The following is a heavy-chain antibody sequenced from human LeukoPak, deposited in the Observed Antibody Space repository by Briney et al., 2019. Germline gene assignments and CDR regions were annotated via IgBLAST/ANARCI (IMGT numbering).Heavy chain of an antibody. Sequence: PSETLSLTRTVSGGSISSYFWSWIRQPPGTGLEWIGYVYYSGSTNYNPSLKSRVTISVDTSKTQFSLRLSSVTAADTAVYYCARHLGPGWHAMDVWGQGTTVTVSS. CDR2: VYYSGST. V-gene: IGHV4-59*08. CDR1: GGSISSYF. D-gene: IGHD2-15*01. J-gene: IGHJ6*02. CDR3: ARHLGPGWHAMDV.